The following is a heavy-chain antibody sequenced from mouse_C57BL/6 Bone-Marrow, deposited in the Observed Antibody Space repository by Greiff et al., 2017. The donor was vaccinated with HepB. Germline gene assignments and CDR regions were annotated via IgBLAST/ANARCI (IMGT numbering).Heavy chain of an antibody. Sequence: QVQLQQPGAELVMPGASVKLSCKASVYTFTSYWMHWVKQRPGQGLEWIGEIDPSDSYTNYNQKFKGKSTLTVDKSSDTAYMQLSSLTSEDSAVYYCARELRLGYYFDYWGQGTTLTVSS. CDR3: ARELRLGYYFDY. V-gene: IGHV1-69*01. CDR2: IDPSDSYT. CDR1: VYTFTSYW. D-gene: IGHD3-2*02. J-gene: IGHJ2*01.